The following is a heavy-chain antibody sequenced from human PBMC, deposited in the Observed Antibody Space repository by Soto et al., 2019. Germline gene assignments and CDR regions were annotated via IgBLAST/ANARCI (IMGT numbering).Heavy chain of an antibody. CDR3: ARTYDNSGPNSGGYAFDI. J-gene: IGHJ3*02. CDR1: GDSINSYY. V-gene: IGHV4-59*01. CDR2: FYKSGTT. Sequence: QVQLQESGPGQVKPSETLSFTCTVSGDSINSYYWSWIRQPPGKGLEWIAYFYKSGTTNYNPSLKSRVTISVDTSKNQFSLKLSSVTAADTAVYYCARTYDNSGPNSGGYAFDIWGQGTMLTVSS. D-gene: IGHD3-22*01.